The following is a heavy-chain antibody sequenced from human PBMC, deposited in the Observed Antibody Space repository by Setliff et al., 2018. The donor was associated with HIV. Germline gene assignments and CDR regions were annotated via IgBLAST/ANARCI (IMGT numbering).Heavy chain of an antibody. Sequence: SVKVSCKASGGAFSSYALSWVRQAPGQGLEWMGGIIPIFGTANYAQKFQGRVTITTDESTSTAYMELSSLRSDDTAVYYCARDSSASRTPPLHWGQGTLVTAPQ. J-gene: IGHJ4*02. CDR3: ARDSSASRTPPLH. D-gene: IGHD2-15*01. V-gene: IGHV1-69*05. CDR2: IIPIFGTA. CDR1: GGAFSSYA.